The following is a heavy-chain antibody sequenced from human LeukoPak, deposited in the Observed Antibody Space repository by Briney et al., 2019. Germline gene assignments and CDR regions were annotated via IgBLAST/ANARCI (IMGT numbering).Heavy chain of an antibody. CDR3: AKSPSFTLRHYYFDY. D-gene: IGHD2/OR15-2a*01. Sequence: GGSLRLSCAASGFTFSSYEMNWVRQAPGKGLEWVSYISSSGSTIYYADSVKGRFTISRDTSKNTLFLQMNSLRAEDTALYYCAKSPSFTLRHYYFDYWGQGTLVTVSS. J-gene: IGHJ4*02. V-gene: IGHV3-48*03. CDR1: GFTFSSYE. CDR2: ISSSGSTI.